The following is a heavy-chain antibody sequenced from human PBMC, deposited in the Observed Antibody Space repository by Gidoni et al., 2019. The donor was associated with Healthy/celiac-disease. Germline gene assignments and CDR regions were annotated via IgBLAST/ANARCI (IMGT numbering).Heavy chain of an antibody. V-gene: IGHV1-3*01. Sequence: QVQLVQSGAEGQKPGASVKVSCKASGYTFTSYAMHWVRQAPGQRLEWLGWINAGNGNTKYSQKFQGRVTITRDTSASTAYMELSSLRSEDTAVYYCARAKLGYCSGGSCYFEYFQHWGQGTLVTVSS. D-gene: IGHD2-15*01. CDR3: ARAKLGYCSGGSCYFEYFQH. CDR2: INAGNGNT. CDR1: GYTFTSYA. J-gene: IGHJ1*01.